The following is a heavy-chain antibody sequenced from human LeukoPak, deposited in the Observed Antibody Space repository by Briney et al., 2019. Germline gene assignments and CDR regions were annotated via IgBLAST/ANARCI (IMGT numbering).Heavy chain of an antibody. J-gene: IGHJ6*02. D-gene: IGHD3-3*01. Sequence: PSETLSLTCTVSGGSISSYYWGWIRQPPGKGLEWIGYIYYSGSTNYNPSLKSRVTISVDTSKNQFSLKLSSVTAADTAVYYCARGQSYYDFWSGTTNYYYYGMDVWGQGTTVTVSS. CDR3: ARGQSYYDFWSGTTNYYYYGMDV. CDR2: IYYSGST. CDR1: GGSISSYY. V-gene: IGHV4-59*01.